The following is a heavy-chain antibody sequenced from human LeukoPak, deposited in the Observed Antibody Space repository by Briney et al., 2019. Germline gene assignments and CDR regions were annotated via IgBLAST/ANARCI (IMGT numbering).Heavy chain of an antibody. D-gene: IGHD3-10*01. V-gene: IGHV3-7*01. J-gene: IGHJ4*02. CDR3: ARDEVWFGELLCCSDY. Sequence: GGSLRLSCAASGFTFSSYWMNWVRQAPGKGLEWVANIKQDGSEKYYVDSVKGRFTISRDNAKNSLYLQMNSLRAEDTAVYYCARDEVWFGELLCCSDYWGQGTLVTVSS. CDR1: GFTFSSYW. CDR2: IKQDGSEK.